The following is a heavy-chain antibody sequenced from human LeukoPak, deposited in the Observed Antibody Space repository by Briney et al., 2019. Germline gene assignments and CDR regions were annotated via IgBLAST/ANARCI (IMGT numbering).Heavy chain of an antibody. J-gene: IGHJ3*02. CDR1: GGSVSSNTSA. V-gene: IGHV6-1*01. Sequence: SQTLSLTCAISGGSVSSNTSAWNWIRQSPSRGLEWLGRTYYRSKWYNDYAVSVKSRITINPDTSKNQFSLQLNSVTPEDTAVYYCAGRRDGYNTGDAFDIWGQGTMVTVSS. CDR2: TYYRSKWYN. D-gene: IGHD5-12*01. CDR3: AGRRDGYNTGDAFDI.